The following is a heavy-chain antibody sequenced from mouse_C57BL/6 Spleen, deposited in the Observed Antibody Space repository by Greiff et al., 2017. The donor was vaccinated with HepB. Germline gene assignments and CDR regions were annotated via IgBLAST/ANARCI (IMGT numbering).Heavy chain of an antibody. D-gene: IGHD2-3*01. CDR2: FHPYNDDT. V-gene: IGHV1-47*01. CDR1: GYTFTTYP. J-gene: IGHJ4*01. CDR3: ARRGDGYSLSFMDY. Sequence: VMLKQSGAGLVKPGASVKMSCKASGYTFTTYPIEWMKQNHGKSLEWIGNFHPYNDDTKYNEKFKGKATLTVEKSSSTVYLELSRLTSDDSAVYYCARRGDGYSLSFMDYWGQGTSVTVSS.